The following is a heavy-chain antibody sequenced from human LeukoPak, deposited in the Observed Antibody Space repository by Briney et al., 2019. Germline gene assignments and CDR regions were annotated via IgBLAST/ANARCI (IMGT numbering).Heavy chain of an antibody. CDR2: INPSGGNT. V-gene: IGHV1-46*01. CDR1: GYTFTSYY. D-gene: IGHD1-1*01. Sequence: GASVKVSCKASGYTFTSYYMHWVRQAPGQGLEWMGIINPSGGNTNYAQKLQGRVTMTTDTSTSTAYMELRNLRSDDTAVYYCASAPGTTPSWNFDYWGQGTLVTVSS. J-gene: IGHJ4*02. CDR3: ASAPGTTPSWNFDY.